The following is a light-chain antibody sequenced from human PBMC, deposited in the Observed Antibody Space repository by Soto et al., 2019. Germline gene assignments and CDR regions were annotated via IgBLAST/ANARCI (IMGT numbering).Light chain of an antibody. V-gene: IGLV2-18*02. CDR3: SSYTSTSTYV. CDR1: SSDVGSYNR. Sequence: QCALTHPPSVSRSPGHSVTIFYTGTSSDVGSYNRVSWYQQPPGTAPKLMIYEVSNRPSGVPDRFSGSKSGNTASLTISGLQAEDEADYYCSSYTSTSTYVFGTGTKVTVL. J-gene: IGLJ1*01. CDR2: EVS.